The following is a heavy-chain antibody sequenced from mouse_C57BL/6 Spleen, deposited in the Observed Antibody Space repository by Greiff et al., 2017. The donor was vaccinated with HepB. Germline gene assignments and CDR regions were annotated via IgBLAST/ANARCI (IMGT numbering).Heavy chain of an antibody. Sequence: VQLQQSGAELVKPGASVKISCKASGYAFSSYWMNWVKQRPGKGLEWIGQIYPGDGDTNYNGKFKGKATLTADKSSSTAYMQLSSLTSEDSAVYFCARGILRTGYFDVWGTGTTVTVSS. CDR1: GYAFSSYW. D-gene: IGHD3-3*01. J-gene: IGHJ1*03. CDR3: ARGILRTGYFDV. CDR2: IYPGDGDT. V-gene: IGHV1-80*01.